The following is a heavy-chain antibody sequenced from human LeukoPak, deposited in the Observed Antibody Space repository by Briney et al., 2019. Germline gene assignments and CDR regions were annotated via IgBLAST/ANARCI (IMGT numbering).Heavy chain of an antibody. CDR3: VHGRYGGNLAY. CDR1: GFSLTTSGVG. Sequence: ESGPTLVKPTQTLTLTCTFSGFSLTTSGVGVGWIRQPPGKAPEWLAFIYWDDDKRYRPSLKSRLTISKDTSKNQVVLTMTDMDLVDTATYYCVHGRYGGNLAYWGQGTRVTVSS. CDR2: IYWDDDK. V-gene: IGHV2-5*02. D-gene: IGHD5-12*01. J-gene: IGHJ4*02.